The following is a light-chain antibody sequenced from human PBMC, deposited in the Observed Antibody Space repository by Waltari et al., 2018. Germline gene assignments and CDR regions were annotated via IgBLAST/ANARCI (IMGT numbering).Light chain of an antibody. J-gene: IGLJ2*01. Sequence: QSALTQPASVSGSPGQAITISCTGTSSDVGGYGYVSWYQQHPGKAPKLIIYDVSNRPSGVAIRFSVSKFGNTASLTISGLQADDEADYYCNSYTSSSSLFGGGTRLTVL. CDR3: NSYTSSSSL. V-gene: IGLV2-14*03. CDR1: SSDVGGYGY. CDR2: DVS.